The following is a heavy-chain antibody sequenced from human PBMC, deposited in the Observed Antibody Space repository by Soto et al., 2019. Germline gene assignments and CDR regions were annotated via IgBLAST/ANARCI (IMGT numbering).Heavy chain of an antibody. D-gene: IGHD3-10*01. CDR2: ISTNGRSK. Sequence: GGSLRLSCAGSGFAFSTYMMNWVRHAPGKGLEWIADISTNGRSKSYAASVRGRFTISRDNTKNSMYLQMSSLRDDDTAVYYCVRDRDLRDYYGMDVWGQGTTVTVSS. J-gene: IGHJ6*02. CDR3: VRDRDLRDYYGMDV. V-gene: IGHV3-48*02. CDR1: GFAFSTYM.